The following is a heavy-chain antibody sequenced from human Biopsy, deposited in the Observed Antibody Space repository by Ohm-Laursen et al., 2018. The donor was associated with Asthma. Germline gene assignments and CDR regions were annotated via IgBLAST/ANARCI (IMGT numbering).Heavy chain of an antibody. D-gene: IGHD6-19*01. CDR1: GGTFSNFA. Sequence: GASVKVSCKPPGGTFSNFAISWVRQAPGQGLEWLGGIMTVFGTTNYAQKFQGRVTITADESTSTACMEVTSLRSEDTAIYYCARCQVGYSSGWSLLLKKIYYSGMDVWGQGTAVTVSS. CDR3: ARCQVGYSSGWSLLLKKIYYSGMDV. CDR2: IMTVFGTT. J-gene: IGHJ6*02. V-gene: IGHV1-69*13.